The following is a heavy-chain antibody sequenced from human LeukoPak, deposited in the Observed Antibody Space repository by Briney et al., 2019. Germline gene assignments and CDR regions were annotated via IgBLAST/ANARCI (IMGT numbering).Heavy chain of an antibody. CDR2: ISNDGGR. CDR3: ARSGWPYYFDY. V-gene: IGHV3-74*03. J-gene: IGHJ4*02. Sequence: PGGSLRLSCAASGFTLSSYWMHWVRQDPGKGLVWASRISNDGGRTYAHPVKGRFTISRDNDKNTLYLQMNSLRVEDTAIYYCARSGWPYYFDYWGQGTLVSVPS. D-gene: IGHD5-24*01. CDR1: GFTLSSYW.